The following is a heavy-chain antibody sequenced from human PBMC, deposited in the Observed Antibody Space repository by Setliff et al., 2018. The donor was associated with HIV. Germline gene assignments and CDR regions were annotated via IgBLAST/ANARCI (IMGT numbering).Heavy chain of an antibody. CDR1: GGSFSDHY. CDR2: INQSGIS. CDR3: ARDPYCPNTCYEDFTFDS. J-gene: IGHJ4*02. D-gene: IGHD2-8*01. Sequence: PSETLSLTCAVYGGSFSDHYWTWIRQPPGKGLEWIGEINQSGISNFNPSLKSRVTMPIDTPKNQFSLKLSSVTAADTAVYYCARDPYCPNTCYEDFTFDSWGQGTLVTVSS. V-gene: IGHV4-34*01.